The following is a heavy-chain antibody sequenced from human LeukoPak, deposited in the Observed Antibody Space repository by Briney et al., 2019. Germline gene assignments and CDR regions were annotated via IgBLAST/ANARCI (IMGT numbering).Heavy chain of an antibody. CDR3: AQKDADTTMVPHY. CDR2: VYWSDAK. J-gene: IGHJ4*02. D-gene: IGHD5-18*01. Sequence: SGPTLVKPTQTLTLTCTFSGFSLSSPGVGVGSIRQPPGKALEWLALVYWSDAKRYSPSLRGRLTIAKDSAKNQVVLTMTKMDPVDTATYYCAQKDADTTMVPHYWGQGILVTVSS. CDR1: GFSLSSPGVG. V-gene: IGHV2-5*01.